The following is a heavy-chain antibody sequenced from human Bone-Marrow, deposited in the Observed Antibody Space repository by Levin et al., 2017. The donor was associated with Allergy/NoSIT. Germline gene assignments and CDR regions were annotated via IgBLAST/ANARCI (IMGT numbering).Heavy chain of an antibody. J-gene: IGHJ4*02. V-gene: IGHV3-30*18. CDR2: ISYDGSNK. D-gene: IGHD1-26*01. Sequence: GGSLRLSCAASGFTFSSYGMHWVRQAPGKGLEWVAVISYDGSNKYYADSVKGRFTISRDNSKNTLYLQMNSLRAEDTAVYYCAKDGVVGATRRMEDFDYWGQGTLVTVSS. CDR3: AKDGVVGATRRMEDFDY. CDR1: GFTFSSYG.